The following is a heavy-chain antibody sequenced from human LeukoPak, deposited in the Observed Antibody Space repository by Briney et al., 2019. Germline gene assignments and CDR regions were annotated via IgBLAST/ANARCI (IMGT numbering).Heavy chain of an antibody. D-gene: IGHD5-18*01. CDR1: GFTFSSYS. J-gene: IGHJ4*02. CDR3: AKDRYSYAFEYSDS. Sequence: GGSLRLSCAASGFTFSSYSMNWVRQAPGKGLDWVAVISNDGSKKYYADSVKGRFTISRDNSKNTLSLQVSSLRTEDTAVYYCAKDRYSYAFEYSDSWGQGTLVTVSS. CDR2: ISNDGSKK. V-gene: IGHV3-30*18.